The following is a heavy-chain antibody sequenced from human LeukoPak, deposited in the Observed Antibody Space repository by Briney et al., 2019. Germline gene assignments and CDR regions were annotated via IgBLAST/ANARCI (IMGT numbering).Heavy chain of an antibody. J-gene: IGHJ4*02. D-gene: IGHD5-12*01. V-gene: IGHV4-61*02. CDR3: ARGSGYGGFDY. CDR2: IFTSGST. Sequence: SETLSLTCTVSGGSISTGSYYWSWIRQPAGKELQWIGRIFTSGSTNYNPSLKSRVTISVDTSKNQFSLKLSSVTAADTAVYYCARGSGYGGFDYWGQGTLVTVSS. CDR1: GGSISTGSYY.